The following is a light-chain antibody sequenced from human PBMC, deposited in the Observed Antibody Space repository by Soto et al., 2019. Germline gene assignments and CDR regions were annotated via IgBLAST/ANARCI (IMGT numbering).Light chain of an antibody. CDR3: QQINSYPRT. CDR1: QAISSY. V-gene: IGKV1-9*01. Sequence: IQLTQSPSSLSASVGDRVTITFRASQAISSYLAWYQQKPGTAPEVLIYAASTLQSGVPSRFRGSGSVTDFTLTISSLQPEDFATYYGQQINSYPRTVGQGTKVEIK. CDR2: AAS. J-gene: IGKJ1*01.